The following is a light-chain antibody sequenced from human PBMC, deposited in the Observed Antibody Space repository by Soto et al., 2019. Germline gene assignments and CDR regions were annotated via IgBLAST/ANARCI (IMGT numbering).Light chain of an antibody. V-gene: IGLV1-47*01. CDR3: AAWDDSLSGVV. Sequence: QAVVTQPPSASGTPGQTVIISCSGSRSNIGSNYVYWFQQFPGTAPKVLIYKKNERPSGVSDRFSGSKSGTSASLAISGLRSDDEADYYCAAWDDSLSGVVFGGGTKVTVL. CDR2: KKN. CDR1: RSNIGSNY. J-gene: IGLJ2*01.